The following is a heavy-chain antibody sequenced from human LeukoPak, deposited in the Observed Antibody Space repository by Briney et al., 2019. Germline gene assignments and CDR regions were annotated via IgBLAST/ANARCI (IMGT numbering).Heavy chain of an antibody. J-gene: IGHJ4*02. D-gene: IGHD4-17*01. Sequence: SETLSLTCTVSGGSISSYYWSWIRQPPGKGLEWIGYIYYSGSTNYNPSLKSRVTISVDTSKNQFSLKLSSVTAADTAVYYCARLSTVTTCFYYWGQGTLVTVSS. CDR1: GGSISSYY. CDR3: ARLSTVTTCFYY. V-gene: IGHV4-59*01. CDR2: IYYSGST.